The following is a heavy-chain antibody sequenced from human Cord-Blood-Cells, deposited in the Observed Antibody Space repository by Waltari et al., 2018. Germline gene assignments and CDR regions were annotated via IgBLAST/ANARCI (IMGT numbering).Heavy chain of an antibody. CDR2: IYWNDDK. CDR3: AHRGYWGRGPQTYYFDY. CDR1: GFSLSTSGVG. J-gene: IGHJ4*02. Sequence: QITLKESGPTLVKPTQTLTLTCTFSGFSLSTSGVGVGGIRQPPGKALEWLALIYWNDDKRYSPSLKSRLTITKDTSKNQVVLTMTNMDPVDTATYYCAHRGYWGRGPQTYYFDYWGQGTLVTVSS. V-gene: IGHV2-5*01. D-gene: IGHD7-27*01.